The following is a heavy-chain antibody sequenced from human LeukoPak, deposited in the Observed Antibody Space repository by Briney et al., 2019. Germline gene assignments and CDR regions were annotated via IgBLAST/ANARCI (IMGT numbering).Heavy chain of an antibody. J-gene: IGHJ4*02. D-gene: IGHD3-22*01. V-gene: IGHV4-59*01. CDR3: ARGVGSGYTDD. CDR2: VSYSGNT. Sequence: SETLSLTCIVSGDSFTSYYWTWIRQPPGKGLEWIGFVSYSGNTNYNPSLKSRVTISLDTSRNQFSLRLNSVTAADTAVYYCARGVGSGYTDDWGQGTLVTVSS. CDR1: GDSFTSYY.